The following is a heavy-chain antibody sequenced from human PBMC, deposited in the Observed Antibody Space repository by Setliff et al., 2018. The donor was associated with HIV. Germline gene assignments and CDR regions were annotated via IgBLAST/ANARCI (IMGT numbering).Heavy chain of an antibody. V-gene: IGHV1-46*01. J-gene: IGHJ4*02. CDR3: AKDGPAVDTAKDY. Sequence: ASVKVSCKASGNTFTGYYMHWVRQAPGQGLEWMGGIIPIFGTANYAQKFQGRFTISRDTSKNTLYLQMNSLRAEDTAVYYCAKDGPAVDTAKDYWGQGTLVTVSS. CDR2: IIPIFGTA. CDR1: GNTFTGYY. D-gene: IGHD5-18*01.